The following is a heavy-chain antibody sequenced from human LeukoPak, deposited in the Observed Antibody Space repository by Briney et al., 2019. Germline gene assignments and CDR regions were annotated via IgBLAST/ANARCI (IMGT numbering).Heavy chain of an antibody. J-gene: IGHJ5*02. CDR1: GYTFTSHG. CDR3: ARDQRRDSSGWYESSWFDP. V-gene: IGHV1-18*01. D-gene: IGHD6-19*01. CDR2: TSAYNGNT. Sequence: ASVNVSCKASGYTFTSHGSSWVRQAPGQGLEWMGWTSAYNGNTNYAQKLQGRVTITTDTSTSTAYMKLRSLKSHDTPVYYCARDQRRDSSGWYESSWFDPWGQGTLVTVSS.